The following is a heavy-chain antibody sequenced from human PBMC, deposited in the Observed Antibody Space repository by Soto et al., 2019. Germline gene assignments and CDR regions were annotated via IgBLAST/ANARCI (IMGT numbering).Heavy chain of an antibody. D-gene: IGHD3-16*01. CDR1: GFTFSSYE. J-gene: IGHJ6*02. CDR2: ISSSGSTI. CDR3: ARDYAGGYYYYYGMDV. Sequence: GGSLRLSCAASGFTFSSYEMNWVRQAPGKGLEWVSYISSSGSTIYYADSVKGRFTISRDNAKNSLYLQMNSLRAEDTAVYYCARDYAGGYYYYYGMDVWCQGNTVTV. V-gene: IGHV3-48*03.